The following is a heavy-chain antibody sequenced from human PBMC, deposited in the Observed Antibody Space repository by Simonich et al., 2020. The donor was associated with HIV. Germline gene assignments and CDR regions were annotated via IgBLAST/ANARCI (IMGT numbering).Heavy chain of an antibody. CDR3: ARGFYQRLYYFDY. V-gene: IGHV4-34*01. D-gene: IGHD2-2*01. Sequence: QVQLQQWGAGLLKPSETLSLTCAVYGGSFSGYYWSWIRQPPGKGLEWIGEINHSGSTNQNPSLKSRVTISVDTSKNQFSLKLSSVTAADTAVYYCARGFYQRLYYFDYWGQGTLVTVSS. CDR1: GGSFSGYY. CDR2: INHSGST. J-gene: IGHJ4*02.